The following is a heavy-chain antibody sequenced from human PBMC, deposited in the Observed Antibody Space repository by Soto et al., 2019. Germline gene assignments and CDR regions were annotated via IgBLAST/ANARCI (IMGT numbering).Heavy chain of an antibody. D-gene: IGHD6-13*01. V-gene: IGHV3-30-3*01. J-gene: IGHJ6*02. CDR3: ARVNGRSSWYDGYYYGMDV. CDR2: ISYDGSNK. Sequence: GGSMRLSCAASGFTFSSYAMHWVRQAPGKGLEWVAVISYDGSNKYYADSVKGRFTISRDNSKNTLYLQMNSLRAEDTAVYYCARVNGRSSWYDGYYYGMDVWGQGTTVTVSS. CDR1: GFTFSSYA.